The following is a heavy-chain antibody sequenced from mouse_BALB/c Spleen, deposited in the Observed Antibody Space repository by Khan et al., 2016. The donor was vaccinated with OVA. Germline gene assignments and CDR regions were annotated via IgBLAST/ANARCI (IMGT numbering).Heavy chain of an antibody. V-gene: IGHV2-3*01. CDR3: AIIFYGYDWFAY. CDR1: GSSSTSYG. J-gene: IGHJ3*01. Sequence: QVQLKQSGPGLVAPSQSLSITCTVSGSSSTSYGVSWARQTPGKGLEWLGVIWTDGNTNYHSSLKSRLTITTDNSNSHVLLKLSSLRTDDTATYYCAIIFYGYDWFAYWGQGTLVTVSA. CDR2: IWTDGNT. D-gene: IGHD2-2*01.